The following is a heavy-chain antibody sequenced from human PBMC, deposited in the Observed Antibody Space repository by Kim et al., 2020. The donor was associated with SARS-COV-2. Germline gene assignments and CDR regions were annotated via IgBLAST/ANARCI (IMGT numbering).Heavy chain of an antibody. J-gene: IGHJ4*02. D-gene: IGHD5-18*01. V-gene: IGHV1-3*01. CDR3: AREKWIQPWTNFDY. Sequence: SQKFQGRVTITRDTAASTAYMELSSLRSEDTAVYYCAREKWIQPWTNFDYWGQGTLVTVSS.